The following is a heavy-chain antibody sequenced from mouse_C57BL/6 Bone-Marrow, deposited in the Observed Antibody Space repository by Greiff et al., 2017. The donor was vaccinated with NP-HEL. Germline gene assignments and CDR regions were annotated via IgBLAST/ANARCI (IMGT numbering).Heavy chain of an antibody. J-gene: IGHJ2*01. CDR1: GYTFTSYG. D-gene: IGHD1-1*01. V-gene: IGHV1-81*01. Sequence: VQRVESGAELARPGASVKLSCKASGYTFTSYGISWVKQRTGQGLEWIGEIYPRSGNTYYNEKFKGKATLTADKSSSTAYMELRSLTSEDSAVYFCARESTVVATDYWGQGTTLTVSS. CDR2: IYPRSGNT. CDR3: ARESTVVATDY.